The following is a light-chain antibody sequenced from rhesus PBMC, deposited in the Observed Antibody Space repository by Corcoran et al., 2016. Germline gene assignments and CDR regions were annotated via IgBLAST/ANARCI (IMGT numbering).Light chain of an antibody. CDR2: AAT. CDR1: EEISSF. CDR3: QQYKRYPLT. J-gene: IGKJ4*01. Sequence: DIQMTQSPSSLSASVGDTVTITCRASEEISSFLDWFQQKPGKAPKLLIYAATALQSGAPSRFSGSGAGTAFTLTISSLQPEDFATYSCQQYKRYPLTFGGGTKVEIK. V-gene: IGKV1-28*02.